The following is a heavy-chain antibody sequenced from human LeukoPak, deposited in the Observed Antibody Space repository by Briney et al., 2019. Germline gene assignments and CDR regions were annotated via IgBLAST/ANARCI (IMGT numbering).Heavy chain of an antibody. D-gene: IGHD6-19*01. V-gene: IGHV4-4*07. CDR2: IYTSGST. CDR3: ARGQVSGWYWDPLDY. J-gene: IGHJ4*02. Sequence: SETLSLTCTVSGGSISSYCWSWIRQPAGKGLEWIGRIYTSGSTNYNPSLKSRVTMSVDTSKNQFSLKLSSVTAADTAVYYCARGQVSGWYWDPLDYWGQGTLVTVSS. CDR1: GGSISSYC.